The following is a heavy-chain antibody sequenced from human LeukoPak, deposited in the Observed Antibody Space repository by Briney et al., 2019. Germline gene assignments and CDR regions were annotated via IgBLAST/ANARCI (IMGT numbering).Heavy chain of an antibody. Sequence: GASVTVSCKASGYTFTVYYMHWVRQAPGQGLEWMGWINPNSGGTNYAQKFQGRVTMTRDTSISTAYMELSRLRSDDTAVYYCARVFDDFWSGYEYYFDYWGQGTLVTVSS. CDR1: GYTFTVYY. CDR2: INPNSGGT. D-gene: IGHD3-3*01. V-gene: IGHV1-2*02. CDR3: ARVFDDFWSGYEYYFDY. J-gene: IGHJ4*02.